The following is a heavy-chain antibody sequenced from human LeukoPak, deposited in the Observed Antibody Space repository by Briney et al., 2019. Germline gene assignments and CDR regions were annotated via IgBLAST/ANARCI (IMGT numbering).Heavy chain of an antibody. Sequence: GGSLRLSCAASGFTFDDYAMHWVRQVPGKGLEWVSSIGWNGVRIVYAGSVKGRFTISRDNAKNSLYLQMNSLRGEDTALYYCAKGTRGLDYWGRGTLVTVSS. D-gene: IGHD1-26*01. V-gene: IGHV3-9*01. CDR3: AKGTRGLDY. CDR1: GFTFDDYA. CDR2: IGWNGVRI. J-gene: IGHJ4*02.